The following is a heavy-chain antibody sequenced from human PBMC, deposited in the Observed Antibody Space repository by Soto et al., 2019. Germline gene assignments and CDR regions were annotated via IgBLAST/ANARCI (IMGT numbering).Heavy chain of an antibody. J-gene: IGHJ4*02. CDR3: ARAGEAAGFGY. D-gene: IGHD6-13*01. V-gene: IGHV4-59*01. Sequence: SETLSLTCTVSGGSISSYYWSWIRQPPGKGLEWIGYIYYSGSTNYNPSLKSRVTISVDTSKNQFSLKLSSVTAADTAVYYCARAGEAAGFGYWGQGTLVTVSS. CDR1: GGSISSYY. CDR2: IYYSGST.